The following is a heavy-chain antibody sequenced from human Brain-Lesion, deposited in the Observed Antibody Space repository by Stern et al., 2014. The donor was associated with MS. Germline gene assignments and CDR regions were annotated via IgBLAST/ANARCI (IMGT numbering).Heavy chain of an antibody. CDR1: GGSISSGSDY. V-gene: IGHV4-61*02. CDR2: IHPSGSA. D-gene: IGHD5-18*01. CDR3: ASGYRIFDY. J-gene: IGHJ4*02. Sequence: QVQLVQSGPGLVKPSQTLSLTCTVSGGSISSGSDYWSWIRQPVGKGLEWIGRIHPSGSAFYTPSLKSRVPISTDPSMNQFPLELNSATAADTAIYYCASGYRIFDYWGQGILVTVSS.